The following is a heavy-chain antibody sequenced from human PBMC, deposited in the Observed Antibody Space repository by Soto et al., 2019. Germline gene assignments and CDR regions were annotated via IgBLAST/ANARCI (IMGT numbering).Heavy chain of an antibody. CDR1: GGSITSSFY. CDR3: ARHDLTVTHVFDY. D-gene: IGHD4-4*01. CDR2: IYYSGST. V-gene: IGHV4-39*01. J-gene: IGHJ4*02. Sequence: HLQLQESGPGLVKPSETLSLTCTVSGGSITSSFYWGWIRQPPGKGLEWIGSIYYSGSTYYNPSLKSRVTISVYTSKNQLSLKLSSXTAADTAVYYCARHDLTVTHVFDYWGQXT.